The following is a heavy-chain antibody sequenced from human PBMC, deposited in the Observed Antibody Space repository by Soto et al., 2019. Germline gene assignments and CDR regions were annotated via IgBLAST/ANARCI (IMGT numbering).Heavy chain of an antibody. V-gene: IGHV3-33*05. CDR1: GFTFRSYV. D-gene: IGHD3-16*01. CDR3: ARWGTTGGLDV. J-gene: IGHJ4*02. CDR2: TTYDGSNN. Sequence: QVQLVESGGGVVQPGTSLRLSCVGSGFTFRSYVIHWVRQAPGKGLEWVALTTYDGSNNFYGDSVKGRFTISRDNSRNTVELQMDSLRLEDTALYYCARWGTTGGLDVWCQGTLVSFSS.